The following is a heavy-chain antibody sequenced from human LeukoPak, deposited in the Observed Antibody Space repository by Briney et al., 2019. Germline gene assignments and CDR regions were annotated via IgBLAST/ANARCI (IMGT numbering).Heavy chain of an antibody. CDR3: AREGGDVPQDYYGMDV. J-gene: IGHJ6*02. Sequence: LPGGSLRLSCAASGFTFSSYAMSWVRQAPGKGLEWVSAISGSGGSTYYADSVKGRFTISRDNSKNTLYLQMNSLRAEGTAVYYCAREGGDVPQDYYGMDVWGQGTTVTVSS. V-gene: IGHV3-23*01. CDR2: ISGSGGST. D-gene: IGHD2-21*02. CDR1: GFTFSSYA.